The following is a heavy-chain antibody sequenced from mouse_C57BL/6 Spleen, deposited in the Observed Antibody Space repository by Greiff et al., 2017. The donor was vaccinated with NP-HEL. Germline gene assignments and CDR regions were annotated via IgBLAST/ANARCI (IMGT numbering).Heavy chain of an antibody. CDR1: GYTFTSYW. J-gene: IGHJ2*01. CDR3: ARARDDYEGGENYFDY. D-gene: IGHD2-4*01. Sequence: QVQLQQPGTELVKPGASVKLSCKASGYTFTSYWMHWVKQRPGQGLEWIGNINPSNGGTNYNEKFKSKATLTVDKSSSTAYMQLSSLTSDDSAVYYCARARDDYEGGENYFDYWGQGTTLTVSS. CDR2: INPSNGGT. V-gene: IGHV1-53*01.